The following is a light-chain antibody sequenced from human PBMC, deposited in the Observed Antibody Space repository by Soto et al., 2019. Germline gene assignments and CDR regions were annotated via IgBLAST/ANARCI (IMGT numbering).Light chain of an antibody. CDR3: QKYNSAPWT. J-gene: IGKJ2*02. V-gene: IGKV1-27*01. Sequence: DIPMTQSPSSLSASVGDRVTITCRASQSISNYLAGYHQKPGKVPKLLIYAASTWQSGVPSRFSSSGSGTDSTITISLLQPEDVATYYYQKYNSAPWTFGQGTKLEIK. CDR1: QSISNY. CDR2: AAS.